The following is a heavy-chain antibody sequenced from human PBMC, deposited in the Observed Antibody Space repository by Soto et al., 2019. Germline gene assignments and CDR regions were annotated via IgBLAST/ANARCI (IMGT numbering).Heavy chain of an antibody. V-gene: IGHV1-2*02. CDR1: GYTFSGYY. D-gene: IGHD2-8*01. CDR2: INPDGGGT. J-gene: IGHJ4*02. Sequence: QVHLVQSGAEMMKPGASVKVSCEASGYTFSGYYIHWVRQAPGQGLEWMGWINPDGGGTNYAQKFQGRVTMTRDTSIRTVYLELRNLRSDDTAVYYCARDQGDIVLMAFANLDSWGQGTLVTVSS. CDR3: ARDQGDIVLMAFANLDS.